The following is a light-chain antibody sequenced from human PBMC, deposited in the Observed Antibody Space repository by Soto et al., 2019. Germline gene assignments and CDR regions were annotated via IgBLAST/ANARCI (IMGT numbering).Light chain of an antibody. CDR1: TGAVTSGHY. J-gene: IGLJ2*01. V-gene: IGLV7-46*01. CDR3: LLSFSVADVV. Sequence: QAVVTQEPSLTVSPGGTVTLPCGSSTGAVTSGHYPYWFQQRPGQAPRTLIYDTTNKHSWTPARFSGSLLGGKAALTLSGAQPEDEADYYCLLSFSVADVVFGGGTQLTVL. CDR2: DTT.